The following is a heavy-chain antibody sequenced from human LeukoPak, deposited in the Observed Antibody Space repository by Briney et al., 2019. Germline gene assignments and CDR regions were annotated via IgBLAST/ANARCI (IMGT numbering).Heavy chain of an antibody. CDR2: IHPTGST. CDR3: ARAHSGFYLDT. D-gene: IGHD3-22*01. Sequence: SETLSLTCSVSGGSLGTFYWSWIRQSADKGLEYLGRIHPTGSTNYKPSLKSRFTMSIDTSRNQFSMTLQLVTAADTAVYFCARAHSGFYLDTWGQGTLVTVSS. V-gene: IGHV4-4*07. J-gene: IGHJ4*02. CDR1: GGSLGTFY.